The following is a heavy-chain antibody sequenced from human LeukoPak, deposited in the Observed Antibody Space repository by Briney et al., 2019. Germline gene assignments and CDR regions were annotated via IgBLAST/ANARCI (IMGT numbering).Heavy chain of an antibody. CDR1: GFTFSSYA. J-gene: IGHJ4*02. CDR3: AKNPEGWLTPSYYFDY. D-gene: IGHD6-19*01. CDR2: ISGSGGGT. Sequence: PGGSLRLSCAASGFTFSSYAMSWVRQAPGKGLEWVSAISGSGGGTYYADSVKGRFTISRDNSKNTLYLQMNSLRAEDTAVYYCAKNPEGWLTPSYYFDYWGQGTLVTVSS. V-gene: IGHV3-23*01.